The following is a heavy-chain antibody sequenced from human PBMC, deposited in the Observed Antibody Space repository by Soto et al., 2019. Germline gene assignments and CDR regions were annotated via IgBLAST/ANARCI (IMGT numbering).Heavy chain of an antibody. Sequence: QVQLVQSGAEVKKPGSSVKVSCKASGGTFSSYTISWVRQAPGQGLEWMGRIIPILGIANYAQKFQGRVTITSDKSTSTAYMELSSLRSEDTAVYYCANQGIVGALDYWGKGTLVTVSS. CDR2: IIPILGIA. CDR3: ANQGIVGALDY. CDR1: GGTFSSYT. V-gene: IGHV1-69*02. J-gene: IGHJ4*02. D-gene: IGHD1-26*01.